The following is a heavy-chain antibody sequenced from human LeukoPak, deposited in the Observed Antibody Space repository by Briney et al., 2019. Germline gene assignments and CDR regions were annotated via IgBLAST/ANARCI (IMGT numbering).Heavy chain of an antibody. CDR3: ATDDSAALALRYFDWARRRDYYYMDV. J-gene: IGHJ6*03. CDR2: FDPEDGET. Sequence: ASVKVSCKVSGYTLTELSMHWVRQAPGKGLEWMGGFDPEDGETIYAQKFQGRVTMTEDTSTDTAYMELSSLRSEDTAVYYCATDDSAALALRYFDWARRRDYYYMDVWGKGTTVTVSS. V-gene: IGHV1-24*01. CDR1: GYTLTELS. D-gene: IGHD3-9*01.